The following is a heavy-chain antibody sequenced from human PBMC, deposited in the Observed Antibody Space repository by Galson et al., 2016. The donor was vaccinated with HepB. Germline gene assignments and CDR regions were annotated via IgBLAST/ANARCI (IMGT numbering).Heavy chain of an antibody. CDR1: GFAFSNFG. D-gene: IGHD1-26*01. Sequence: SLRLSCAASGFAFSNFGMHWVRQAPGKGLEWVAVISYDETYKYYADSVKGRFTISRDNSKTTLYLQMNSLRPEDTAVYYCAKDRPAYSGSSWGSSAYWGRGTLLT. CDR3: AKDRPAYSGSSWGSSAY. CDR2: ISYDETYK. V-gene: IGHV3-30*18. J-gene: IGHJ4*01.